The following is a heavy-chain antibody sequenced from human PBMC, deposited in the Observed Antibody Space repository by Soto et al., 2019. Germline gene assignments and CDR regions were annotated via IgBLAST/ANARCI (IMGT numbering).Heavy chain of an antibody. D-gene: IGHD6-13*01. CDR2: ISGSGDST. CDR3: APIAADPGYYHMDV. J-gene: IGHJ6*02. CDR1: GFTFNTYA. Sequence: GGSLRLSCAASGFTFNTYAMSWVRQAPGKGLEWVSTISGSGDSTYYADSVKGRFTISRDNSRNTLYLQINSLRAEDTAVYYGAPIAADPGYYHMDVWGQGTTVTVSS. V-gene: IGHV3-23*01.